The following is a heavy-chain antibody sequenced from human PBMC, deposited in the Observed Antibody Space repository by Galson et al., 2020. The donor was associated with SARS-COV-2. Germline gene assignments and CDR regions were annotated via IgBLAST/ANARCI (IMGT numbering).Heavy chain of an antibody. CDR3: ARHGDTMRLVVIEYAFDI. CDR1: GGTFSNYA. J-gene: IGHJ3*02. CDR2: IMPLFGAT. V-gene: IGHV1-69*06. Sequence: SVKVSCKASGGTFSNYAISWVRQAPGQGLEWMGWIMPLFGATNYAQKFQGRVTFTADKSTSTAYMELSSLRSEDTAVYYCARHGDTMRLVVIEYAFDIWGQGTMVTVSS. D-gene: IGHD3-22*01.